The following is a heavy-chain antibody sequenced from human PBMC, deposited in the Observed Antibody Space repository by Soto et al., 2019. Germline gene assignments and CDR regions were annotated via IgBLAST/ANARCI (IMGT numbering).Heavy chain of an antibody. J-gene: IGHJ4*02. CDR1: GFTFSNYD. CDR2: IWYDGSNQ. CDR3: ARDSSAWYYFDY. V-gene: IGHV3-33*01. Sequence: GGSLRLSCAASGFTFSNYDMHWVRQAPGKGLEWVALIWYDGSNQYYADSVKGRFTISRDNSKNMLYLQMNSLRAEDTAVYYCARDSSAWYYFDYWGQGTLVTVSS. D-gene: IGHD6-19*01.